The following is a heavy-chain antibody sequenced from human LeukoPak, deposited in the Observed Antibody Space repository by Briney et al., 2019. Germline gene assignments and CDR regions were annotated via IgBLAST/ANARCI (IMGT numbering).Heavy chain of an antibody. CDR2: ISYDGSNK. CDR1: GFTFSSYD. V-gene: IGHV3-30*09. J-gene: IGHJ4*02. D-gene: IGHD2-2*02. Sequence: GRSLRLSCAASGFTFSSYDMHWVRQAPGKGLEWVAVISYDGSNKYYADSVKGRFAISRDNSKNTVYLQMNSLRVEDTAVYYCARANTPFADYWGQGTLVTVPS. CDR3: ARANTPFADY.